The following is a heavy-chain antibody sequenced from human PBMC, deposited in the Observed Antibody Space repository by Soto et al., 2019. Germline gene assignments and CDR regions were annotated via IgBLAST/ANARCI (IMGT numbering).Heavy chain of an antibody. J-gene: IGHJ3*02. CDR3: ARRQGGSGSYTFDI. CDR1: GFSLSTSGVG. Sequence: QITLKESGPTLVKPTQTLTLTCTFSGFSLSTSGVGVGWIRQPSGKALEWLALIFWDDDEWYRPSLKSRITISKDNSSKNQVVLIMTNMDPVDTATYYCARRQGGSGSYTFDIWGQGTMVTVAS. V-gene: IGHV2-5*02. D-gene: IGHD3-10*01. CDR2: IFWDDDE.